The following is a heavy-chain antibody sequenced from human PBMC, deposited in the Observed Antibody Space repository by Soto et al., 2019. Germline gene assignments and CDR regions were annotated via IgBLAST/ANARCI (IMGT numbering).Heavy chain of an antibody. CDR3: ASYYCSGGSCYSLTVAFDI. Sequence: GGSMRLSCAVSGFTFSSYWMSWVRQAPGKGLEWVANIKQDGSEKYYVDSVKGRFTISRDNAKNSLYLQMNSLRAEDTAVYYCASYYCSGGSCYSLTVAFDIWGQGTMDTVSS. J-gene: IGHJ3*02. CDR2: IKQDGSEK. D-gene: IGHD2-15*01. V-gene: IGHV3-7*01. CDR1: GFTFSSYW.